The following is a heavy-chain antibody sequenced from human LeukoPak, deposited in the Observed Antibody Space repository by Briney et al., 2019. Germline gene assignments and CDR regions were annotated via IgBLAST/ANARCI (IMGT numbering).Heavy chain of an antibody. J-gene: IGHJ1*01. Sequence: PSETLSLTCTVSGGSISNYYWSWIRQPPGKGLEWIGYIYYSGSTNYNPSLKSRVTISVDTSKNQFSLKLSSVTAADTAMYCCARAVNSGSYTNFQHWGQGTLVTVSS. CDR1: GGSISNYY. V-gene: IGHV4-59*01. CDR3: ARAVNSGSYTNFQH. CDR2: IYYSGST. D-gene: IGHD1-26*01.